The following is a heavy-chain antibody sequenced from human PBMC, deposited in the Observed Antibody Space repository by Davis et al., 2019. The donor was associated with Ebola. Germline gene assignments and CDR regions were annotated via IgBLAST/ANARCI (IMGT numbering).Heavy chain of an antibody. V-gene: IGHV4-34*01. J-gene: IGHJ3*02. Sequence: GSLRLSCAASGFTFSIYGMNWVRQAPGKGLEWIGEINHSGSTNYNPSLKSRVTISVDTSKNQFSLKLSSVTAADTAVYYCARGVPFRGYAFDIWGQGTMVTVSS. CDR3: ARGVPFRGYAFDI. D-gene: IGHD6-6*01. CDR2: INHSGST. CDR1: GFTFSIYG.